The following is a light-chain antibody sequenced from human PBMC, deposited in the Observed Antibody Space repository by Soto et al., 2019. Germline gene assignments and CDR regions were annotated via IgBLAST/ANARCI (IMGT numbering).Light chain of an antibody. CDR1: QSVSNNY. CDR2: GAS. CDR3: QKRNKWPRGT. V-gene: IGKV3D-20*02. J-gene: IGKJ1*01. Sequence: VFTQSHATLSLSAGESATLSCRASQSVSNNYLAWYQQKPGQAPRLLIYGASSRATGIPERFSGSGPGTDFTLTTSRLEPEDFAVYYCQKRNKWPRGTLGQGNKVDIK.